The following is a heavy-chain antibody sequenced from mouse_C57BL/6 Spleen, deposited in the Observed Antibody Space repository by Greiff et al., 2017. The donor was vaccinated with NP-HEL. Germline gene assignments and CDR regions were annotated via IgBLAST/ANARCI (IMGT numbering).Heavy chain of an antibody. V-gene: IGHV1-26*01. J-gene: IGHJ2*01. D-gene: IGHD2-5*01. CDR2: INPNNGGT. Sequence: EVQLQQSGPELVKPGASVKISCKASGYTFTDYYMNWVKQSHGKSLEWIGDINPNNGGTSYNQKFKGKATLTVDKSSSPAYMELRSLTSEDSAVYYCARSPDSNYRPFDYWGQGTTLTVSS. CDR3: ARSPDSNYRPFDY. CDR1: GYTFTDYY.